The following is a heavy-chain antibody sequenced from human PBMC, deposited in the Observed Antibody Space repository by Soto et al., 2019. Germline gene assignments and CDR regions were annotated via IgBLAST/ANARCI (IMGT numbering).Heavy chain of an antibody. CDR3: ARGGGRGYPRYYFDY. CDR1: GGSISSYY. CDR2: IYYSGGT. V-gene: IGHV4-59*01. J-gene: IGHJ4*02. Sequence: SETLSLTCTVSGGSISSYYWSWIRQPPGKGLEWIGYIYYSGGTNYNPSLKSRVTISVDTSKNQFSLKLSSVTAADTAVYYCARGGGRGYPRYYFDYWGQGTLVTVSS. D-gene: IGHD3-16*01.